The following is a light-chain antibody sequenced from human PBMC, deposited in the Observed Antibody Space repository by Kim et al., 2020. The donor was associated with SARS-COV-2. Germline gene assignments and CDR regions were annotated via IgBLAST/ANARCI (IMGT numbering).Light chain of an antibody. Sequence: SSELTQDPAVSVALGQTVRITCQGDSLRSYYASWYQQKPGQAPVLVIYGKNNRPSGIPDRFSGSSSGNTASLNITGAQAEDEADYYCNSRDSSGKRVFGG. J-gene: IGLJ2*01. CDR2: GKN. V-gene: IGLV3-19*01. CDR1: SLRSYY. CDR3: NSRDSSGKRV.